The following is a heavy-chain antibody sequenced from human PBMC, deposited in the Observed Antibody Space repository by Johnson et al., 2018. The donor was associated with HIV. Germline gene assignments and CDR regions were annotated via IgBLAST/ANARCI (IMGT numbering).Heavy chain of an antibody. Sequence: VQLVESGGGLVQPGGSLRLSCAASGFTFSSYDMHWVRQATGKGLEWVSAIGSAGDTYYPGSVKGRFTISREKAKTSLYLQMNSLGAGGPAVYYCARDRGAAADGCDIWGQGTMVTVSS. J-gene: IGHJ3*02. D-gene: IGHD6-13*01. CDR2: IGSAGDT. CDR1: GFTFSSYD. CDR3: ARDRGAAADGCDI. V-gene: IGHV3-13*01.